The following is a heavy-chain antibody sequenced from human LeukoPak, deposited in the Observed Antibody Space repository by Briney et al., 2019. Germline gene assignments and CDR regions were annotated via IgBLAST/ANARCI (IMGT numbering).Heavy chain of an antibody. CDR1: GYTFTSYD. Sequence: ASVTVSCKASGYTFTSYDINWVRQATGQGLEWMGWMNPNSGNTGYAQKFQGRVTITRNTSISTAYMELSSLRSEDTAVYYCARGNYYGSGSSSHYYMDVWGKGTTVTVSS. CDR3: ARGNYYGSGSSSHYYMDV. CDR2: MNPNSGNT. D-gene: IGHD3-10*01. V-gene: IGHV1-8*03. J-gene: IGHJ6*03.